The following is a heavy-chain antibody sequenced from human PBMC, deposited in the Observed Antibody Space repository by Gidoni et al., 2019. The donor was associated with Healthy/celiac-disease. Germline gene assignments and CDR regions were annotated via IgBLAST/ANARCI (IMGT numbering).Heavy chain of an antibody. CDR1: GDSISSARYS. CDR2: LYHSGST. D-gene: IGHD5-18*01. Sequence: QLQLQESASVLVKPSQTLSLTCAVSGDSISSARYSWSWIRQPPGKGLEWIGYLYHSGSTHYIPSVKSRVTISVDRSKNQFSLNQSSVTAADTAVYYWARAGGAAMIRRPYYFDYWGQGTLVTVSS. J-gene: IGHJ4*02. CDR3: ARAGGAAMIRRPYYFDY. V-gene: IGHV4-30-2*01.